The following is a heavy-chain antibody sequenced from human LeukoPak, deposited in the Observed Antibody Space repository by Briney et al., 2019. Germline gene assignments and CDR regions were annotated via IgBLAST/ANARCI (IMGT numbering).Heavy chain of an antibody. CDR2: INHHGNEM. Sequence: PGGSLRLSCSDSGFTFSSYWMAWARHAPGKGLEWVANINHHGNEMYYVDSVKGRFTISRDNAKNSLYLQMNSLRAEDTAVYYCARSYRWYHEYWGQGTLVTVSS. CDR3: ARSYRWYHEY. J-gene: IGHJ4*02. CDR1: GFTFSSYW. D-gene: IGHD3-10*01. V-gene: IGHV3-7*01.